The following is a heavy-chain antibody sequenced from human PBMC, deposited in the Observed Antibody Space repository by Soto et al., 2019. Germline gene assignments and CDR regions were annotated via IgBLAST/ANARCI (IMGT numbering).Heavy chain of an antibody. Sequence: LRLSCAASGFTFSSYWMHWVRQAPGKGLVWVSRINPDGSATNYADSVKGRFTISRDNAKNTLYLQMNSLRAEDTAVFYCAKDWYSSSWPLYYYYYYGMDVWGQGTTVTVSS. CDR3: AKDWYSSSWPLYYYYYYGMDV. V-gene: IGHV3-74*01. CDR1: GFTFSSYW. CDR2: INPDGSAT. D-gene: IGHD6-13*01. J-gene: IGHJ6*02.